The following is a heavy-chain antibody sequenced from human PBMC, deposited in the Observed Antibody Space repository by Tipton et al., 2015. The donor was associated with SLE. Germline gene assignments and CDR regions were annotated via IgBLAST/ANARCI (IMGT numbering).Heavy chain of an antibody. V-gene: IGHV1-18*04. CDR3: ARECSGTGCLDY. D-gene: IGHD2-8*02. J-gene: IGHJ4*02. CDR2: ISPRNGDT. Sequence: QLVQSGGEVRKPGASVKVSCRTSGYTFTNYGISWLRRAPGQGLEWMGWISPRNGDTKYAQSFQDRVTMTTDTSTSTSYMELKSPRSDDTAIYYCARECSGTGCLDYWGQGTLVTVSS. CDR1: GYTFTNYG.